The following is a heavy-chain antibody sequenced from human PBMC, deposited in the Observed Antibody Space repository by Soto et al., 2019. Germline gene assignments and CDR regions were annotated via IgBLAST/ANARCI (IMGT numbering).Heavy chain of an antibody. Sequence: QVQLQESGPGLVKPSQTLSLTCTVSGGSISSGAYYWTWIRQHPEKGLEWIGYISYSGSTYYNPSLKSRVTISVDTSKNHSSLKLSSVTAADTAVYYCARGLAARSWFDPWGQGTLVIVSS. CDR1: GGSISSGAYY. CDR3: ARGLAARSWFDP. J-gene: IGHJ5*02. V-gene: IGHV4-31*03. D-gene: IGHD6-6*01. CDR2: ISYSGST.